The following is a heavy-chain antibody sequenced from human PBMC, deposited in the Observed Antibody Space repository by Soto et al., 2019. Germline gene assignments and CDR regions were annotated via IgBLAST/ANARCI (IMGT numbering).Heavy chain of an antibody. J-gene: IGHJ5*02. CDR1: GGSISSYY. CDR3: ERDGRYPEWFAA. D-gene: IGHD3-9*01. V-gene: IGHV4-59*01. CDR2: IYYSGST. Sequence: SETVSRTCTVSGGSISSYYWSWIRQPAGKGLEWIVYIYYSGSTNYNPSLKSRVTISVDTSKNKFSLKLSCVTAADTAVYHCERDGRYPEWFAAWGQGTFVTLSS.